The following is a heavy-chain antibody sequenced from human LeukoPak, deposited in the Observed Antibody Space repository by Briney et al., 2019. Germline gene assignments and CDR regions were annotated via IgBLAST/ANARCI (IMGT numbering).Heavy chain of an antibody. J-gene: IGHJ3*01. CDR1: GVIFSSYA. D-gene: IGHD4-23*01. V-gene: IGHV3-21*01. Sequence: GGFLRPSCSASGVIFSSYALNWARRSPGQGLEWVLSIRSSSGDIYYTDSVRGRFTISRDNARKSLYIKMKSLRVVDTAVYYGVIDYGGRSGAFEFWGQGKMVTVSA. CDR2: IRSSSGDI. CDR3: VIDYGGRSGAFEF.